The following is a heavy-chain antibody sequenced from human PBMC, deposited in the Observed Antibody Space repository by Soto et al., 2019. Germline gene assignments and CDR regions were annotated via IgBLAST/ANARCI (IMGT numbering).Heavy chain of an antibody. V-gene: IGHV3-15*01. CDR1: GFTFSNAW. J-gene: IGHJ3*02. D-gene: IGHD5-12*01. CDR2: IKSKTDGGTT. Sequence: GGSLRLSCAASGFTFSNAWMSWVRQAPGKGLEWVGRIKSKTDGGTTDYAAPVKGRFTISRDDSKNTLYLQMNSLKTEDTAVYYCTTGGGYSGYDSQPALEVDAFDIWGQGTMVTVSS. CDR3: TTGGGYSGYDSQPALEVDAFDI.